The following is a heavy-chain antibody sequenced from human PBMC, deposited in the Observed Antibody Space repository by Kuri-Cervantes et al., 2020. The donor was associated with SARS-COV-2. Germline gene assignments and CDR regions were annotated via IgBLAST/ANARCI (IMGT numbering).Heavy chain of an antibody. CDR2: ISSSSSYI. CDR3: ARESPPVGSSYWGDLGDI. J-gene: IGHJ3*02. CDR1: GFTFSSYS. D-gene: IGHD6-13*01. V-gene: IGHV3-21*01. Sequence: GESLKIFCAASGFTFSSYSMNWVRQAPGKGLEWVSSISSSSSYIYYADSVKGRFTISRDNAKNSLYLQMNSLRAEDTAVYYCARESPPVGSSYWGDLGDIWGQGTMVTVSS.